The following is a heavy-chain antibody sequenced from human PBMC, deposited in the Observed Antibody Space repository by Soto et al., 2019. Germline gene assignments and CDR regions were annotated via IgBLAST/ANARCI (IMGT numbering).Heavy chain of an antibody. J-gene: IGHJ3*02. CDR1: GFTFTSSA. CDR3: ARDGAPTPYCFVIKRSNDAFDI. V-gene: IGHV1-58*01. CDR2: IVVGSGNT. Sequence: GASVKVSCKASGFTFTSSAVQWVRQARGQRLEWIGWIVVGSGNTNYAQKFQERVTITRDMSTSTAYMELSSLRSEDTAVYYCARDGAPTPYCFVIKRSNDAFDIWGQGTMVTVSS. D-gene: IGHD3-10*02.